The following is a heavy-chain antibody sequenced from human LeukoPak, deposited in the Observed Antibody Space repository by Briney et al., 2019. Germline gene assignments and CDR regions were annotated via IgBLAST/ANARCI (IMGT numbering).Heavy chain of an antibody. CDR2: ISYDGSNK. CDR1: GFTFSSYG. J-gene: IGHJ4*02. V-gene: IGHV3-30*18. Sequence: GGSLRLSCAASGFTFSSYGMHWVRQAPGKGLEWVAVISYDGSNKYYADSVKGRFTFSGDNSKNTLYLQMSSLRSEDTAVYYCAKDRGSAGGWYHFDYWGQGTLVTVSS. D-gene: IGHD6-19*01. CDR3: AKDRGSAGGWYHFDY.